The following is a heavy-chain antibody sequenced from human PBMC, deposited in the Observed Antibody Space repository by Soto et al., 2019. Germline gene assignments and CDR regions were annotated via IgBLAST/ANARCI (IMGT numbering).Heavy chain of an antibody. CDR1: GFSLSNARMG. V-gene: IGHV2-26*01. D-gene: IGHD3-3*01. Sequence: QVTLKESGPVLVKPTETLTLTCTVSGFSLSNARMGVSWIRQPPGKALEWLAHIFSNDEKSYSTSLKSRLTISKDTSKSQVVLTMTNMDPVDTATYYCARGPGITIFGVVTNSFDYWGQGTLVTVSS. J-gene: IGHJ4*02. CDR2: IFSNDEK. CDR3: ARGPGITIFGVVTNSFDY.